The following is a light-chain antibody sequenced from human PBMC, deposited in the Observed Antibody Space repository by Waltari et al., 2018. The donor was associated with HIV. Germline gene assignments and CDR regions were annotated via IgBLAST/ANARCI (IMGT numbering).Light chain of an antibody. V-gene: IGLV2-14*01. CDR2: EVS. CDR3: TSYTRSSTWV. Sequence: QSALTQPASVSGSPGQSITISCTGTSSDVGASNYVSWYQQHPGKAPKLMIYEVSERPSGVSNRFSGSKSGNTASLTISGLQAEDEANYYCTSYTRSSTWVFGGGTKLTVL. J-gene: IGLJ3*02. CDR1: SSDVGASNY.